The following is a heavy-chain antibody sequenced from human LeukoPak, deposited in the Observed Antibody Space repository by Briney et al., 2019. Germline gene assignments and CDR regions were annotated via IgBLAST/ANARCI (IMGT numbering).Heavy chain of an antibody. CDR2: IYYSGST. CDR3: ARVTGYMIEDYFDY. D-gene: IGHD3-22*01. Sequence: SETLSLTCTVSGGSISITSYYWGWIRQPPGKGLEWIGYIYYSGSTNYNPSLKSRVTISVDTSKNQFSLRLRSVTAADTAVYYCARVTGYMIEDYFDYWGQGTLVTVSS. V-gene: IGHV4-61*05. CDR1: GGSISITSYY. J-gene: IGHJ4*02.